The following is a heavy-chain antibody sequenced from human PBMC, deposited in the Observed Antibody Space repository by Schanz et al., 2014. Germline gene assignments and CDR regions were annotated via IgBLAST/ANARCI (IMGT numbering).Heavy chain of an antibody. V-gene: IGHV3-48*04. CDR2: ISRDGTTS. J-gene: IGHJ3*02. D-gene: IGHD7-27*01. CDR3: ARENLNWEAFDI. Sequence: VHLVESGGGVVQPGRSLRLSCAGSGFSFSGFGMHWVRQAPGKGLEWLSYISRDGTTSYYADSVKGRFTISRDNAKNSLYLEMTSLRGEDTAVYYCARENLNWEAFDIWGQGTVVTVSS. CDR1: GFSFSGFG.